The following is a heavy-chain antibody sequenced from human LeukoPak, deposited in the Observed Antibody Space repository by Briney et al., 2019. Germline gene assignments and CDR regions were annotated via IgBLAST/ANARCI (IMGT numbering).Heavy chain of an antibody. D-gene: IGHD3-9*01. CDR2: IRSSGSFT. CDR3: ARADHEYYDILTGYSAPYYFDY. V-gene: IGHV3-23*01. CDR1: GFTFSSYG. Sequence: GGSLRLSCAASGFTFSSYGMSWVRQAPGKGLEWVSGIRSSGSFTNYADSVKGRFTISRDNSKNTLYLQMNSLRAEDTAVYYCARADHEYYDILTGYSAPYYFDYWGQGTLVTVSS. J-gene: IGHJ4*02.